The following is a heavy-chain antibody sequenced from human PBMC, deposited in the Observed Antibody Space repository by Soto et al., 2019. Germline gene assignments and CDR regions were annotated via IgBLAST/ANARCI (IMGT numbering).Heavy chain of an antibody. D-gene: IGHD1-26*01. J-gene: IGHJ4*02. Sequence: EGQLLESGGGLVQPGGSLRLSCAASGFTFSRYAMRWVRQAPVKGLEWVSAISGSGGSTYYADSVKGRFTISRDNSKNTLYLQMNCLRAEDTAVYYCARRGSGSYYDYWGQGTLVTVSS. V-gene: IGHV3-23*01. CDR3: ARRGSGSYYDY. CDR1: GFTFSRYA. CDR2: ISGSGGST.